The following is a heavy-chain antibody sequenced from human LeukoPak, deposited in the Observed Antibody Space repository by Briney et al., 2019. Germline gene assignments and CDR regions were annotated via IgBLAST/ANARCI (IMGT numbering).Heavy chain of an antibody. CDR3: AILAAAGRGDFDY. CDR2: INAGNGNT. V-gene: IGHV1-3*01. Sequence: ASVKVSCKASGYTFTNYAMHWVRQAPGQRLEWMGWINAGNGNTKYSQRFQGRVTITRDTSASTAYMELSRLRSDDTAVYYCAILAAAGRGDFDYWGQGTLVTVSS. J-gene: IGHJ4*02. D-gene: IGHD6-13*01. CDR1: GYTFTNYA.